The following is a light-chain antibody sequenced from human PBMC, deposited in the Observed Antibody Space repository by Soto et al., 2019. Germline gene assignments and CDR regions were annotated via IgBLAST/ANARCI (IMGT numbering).Light chain of an antibody. V-gene: IGLV9-49*01. CDR1: SGYSKYK. Sequence: QSVLTQPPSASASLGASVTLTCTLSSGYSKYKVDWYQQRPGKGPRFVMRVGTGGIVGSKGDGIPDRFSVLGSGLNRYLTIKNIQEEDESDYHCGADHGSGSNFLVVFGGGTKVTVL. J-gene: IGLJ2*01. CDR2: VGTGGIVG. CDR3: GADHGSGSNFLVV.